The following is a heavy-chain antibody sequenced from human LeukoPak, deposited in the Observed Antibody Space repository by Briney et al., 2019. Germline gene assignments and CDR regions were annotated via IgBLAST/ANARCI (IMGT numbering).Heavy chain of an antibody. Sequence: GGSLRLSCAASGFTVITNDMTWVRQAPGKGLEWVPVLYSDGNTKYADSVQGRFTISRDNSKSTLYLEMNSLSPDDTAVYYCARGVEPLAANTLAYWGQGTLVTVSS. J-gene: IGHJ4*02. V-gene: IGHV3-53*01. CDR1: GFTVITND. CDR2: LYSDGNT. D-gene: IGHD1-14*01. CDR3: ARGVEPLAANTLAY.